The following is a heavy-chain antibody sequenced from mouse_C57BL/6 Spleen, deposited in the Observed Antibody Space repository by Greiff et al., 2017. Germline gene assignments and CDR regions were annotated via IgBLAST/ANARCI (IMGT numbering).Heavy chain of an antibody. J-gene: IGHJ3*01. CDR2: IYPGDGDT. CDR1: GYSFSSSW. CDR3: AVYDYDGTWFAY. D-gene: IGHD2-4*01. V-gene: IGHV1-82*01. Sequence: QVQLQPSGPELVKPGASVKISCKASGYSFSSSWMNWVKQRPGKGLEWIGRIYPGDGDTNYNGKFKGKATLTADKSSSTAYMQLSSLTSEDSAVYFCAVYDYDGTWFAYWGQGTLVTVSA.